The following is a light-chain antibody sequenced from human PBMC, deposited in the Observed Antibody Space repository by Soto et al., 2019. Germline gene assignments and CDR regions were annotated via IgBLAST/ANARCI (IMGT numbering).Light chain of an antibody. CDR1: SSNIGSNT. Sequence: QSVLTQPPSASGTPGQRVTISCSGSSSNIGSNTVNWYQHLPGTAPRLLIYTNSQRPSGVPDRFSGSKSGTSASLAISGLQSDDEADYYCGSWGDSLNSFFVFGTGTKLTVL. V-gene: IGLV1-44*01. CDR3: GSWGDSLNSFFV. J-gene: IGLJ1*01. CDR2: TNS.